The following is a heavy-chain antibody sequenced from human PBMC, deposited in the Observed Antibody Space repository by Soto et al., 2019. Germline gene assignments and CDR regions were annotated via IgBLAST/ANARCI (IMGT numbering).Heavy chain of an antibody. CDR2: ISCYNGKT. J-gene: IGHJ6*02. CDR1: GYSFTAYG. Sequence: QVQVVQSGDEVKETGASVRVSCKTSGYSFTAYGISWVRQAPGQGLEWMGWISCYNGKTKYAQKVQGRVTMTTDTSTSTAYMEVTSLRSDDTSIYYFARHAPPPELRFLEWHNYDYNGMDVWGQGTTVTVSS. CDR3: ARHAPPPELRFLEWHNYDYNGMDV. D-gene: IGHD3-3*01. V-gene: IGHV1-18*01.